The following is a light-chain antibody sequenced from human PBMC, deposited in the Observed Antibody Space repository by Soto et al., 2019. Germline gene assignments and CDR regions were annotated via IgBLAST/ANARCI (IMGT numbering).Light chain of an antibody. CDR3: QQRSNWPLT. J-gene: IGKJ4*01. CDR2: DAS. Sequence: EVVLTQSPATLSLSPGESATLSCRASQSVSSYLVWYQQKLDEAPRLLIYDASNRATAIPARFSGGRSGTDFSLTISSLEPQDVAVYYCQQRSNWPLTFGGGTKVEIK. V-gene: IGKV3-11*01. CDR1: QSVSSY.